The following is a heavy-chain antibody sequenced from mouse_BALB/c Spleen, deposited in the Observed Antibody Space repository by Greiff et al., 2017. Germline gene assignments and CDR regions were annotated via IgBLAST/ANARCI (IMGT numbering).Heavy chain of an antibody. CDR1: GFTFSDYY. J-gene: IGHJ1*01. Sequence: EVKLVESGGGLVKPGGSLKLSCAASGFTFSDYYMYWVRQTPEKRLEWVATISDGGSYTYYPDSVKGRFTISRDNAKNNLYLQMSSLKSEDTAMYYCARAYNWYFDVWGAGTTVTVSS. V-gene: IGHV5-4*02. CDR2: ISDGGSYT. CDR3: ARAYNWYFDV.